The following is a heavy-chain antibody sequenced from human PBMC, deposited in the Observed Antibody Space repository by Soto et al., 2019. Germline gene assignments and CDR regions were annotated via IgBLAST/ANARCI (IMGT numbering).Heavy chain of an antibody. CDR2: ISGSGGST. V-gene: IGHV3-23*01. J-gene: IGHJ3*02. CDR3: AKAGGNIVVVVAATRPDDAFDI. Sequence: GGSLRLSCAASGFTFSSYAMSWVRQAPGKGLEWVSAISGSGGSTYYADSVKGRFTISRDNSKNTLYLQMNSLRAEDTAVYYCAKAGGNIVVVVAATRPDDAFDIWGQGTMVTVSS. CDR1: GFTFSSYA. D-gene: IGHD2-15*01.